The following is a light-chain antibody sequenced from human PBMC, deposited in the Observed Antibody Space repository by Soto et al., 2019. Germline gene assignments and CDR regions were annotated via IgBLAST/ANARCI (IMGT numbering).Light chain of an antibody. CDR3: CSYEGSNTL. CDR2: DVS. Sequence: QSALTQPRSVSGSPGQSVTISCTGTTNDVGAYNYVSWYRQYPGKAPTLMIYDVSKRPSGVPDRFSGSKSANTASLTISGLQAEDEDDYYCCSYEGSNTLFGNGTKVTV. CDR1: TNDVGAYNY. V-gene: IGLV2-11*01. J-gene: IGLJ1*01.